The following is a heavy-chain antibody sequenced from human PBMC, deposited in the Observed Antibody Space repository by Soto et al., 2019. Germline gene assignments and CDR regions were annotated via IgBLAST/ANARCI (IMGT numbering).Heavy chain of an antibody. CDR2: IYPGDSDT. CDR3: ARHVTSIVVVTATPDY. J-gene: IGHJ4*02. CDR1: GYSFTCYW. V-gene: IGHV5-51*01. Sequence: GESLKISCKGSGYSFTCYWVGWVRQMPGKGLEWMGIIYPGDSDTRYSPSFQGQVTISADKSISTAYLQWSSLKASDTAMYYCARHVTSIVVVTATPDYWGQGTLLTVSS. D-gene: IGHD2-21*02.